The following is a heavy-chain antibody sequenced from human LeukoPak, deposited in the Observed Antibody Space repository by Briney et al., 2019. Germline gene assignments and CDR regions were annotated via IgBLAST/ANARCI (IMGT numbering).Heavy chain of an antibody. V-gene: IGHV4-34*01. Sequence: PSETLSLTCAVYGGSFSGYYWSWIRQPPGKGLEWIGEINHSGSTNYNPSLKSRVTISVDTSKNQFSLKLSSVTAADTAVYYCARGGYYDSSGYPQRDQWFDPWGQGALVTVSS. D-gene: IGHD3-22*01. J-gene: IGHJ5*02. CDR2: INHSGST. CDR3: ARGGYYDSSGYPQRDQWFDP. CDR1: GGSFSGYY.